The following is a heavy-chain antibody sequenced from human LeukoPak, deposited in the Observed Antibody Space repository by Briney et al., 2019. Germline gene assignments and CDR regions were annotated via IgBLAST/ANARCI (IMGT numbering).Heavy chain of an antibody. J-gene: IGHJ5*02. CDR3: ARGWGGNIDQ. CDR1: GDRVSSNSAA. D-gene: IGHD3-16*01. CDR2: TYYRSKWYT. V-gene: IGHV6-1*01. Sequence: SQTLSLTCAISGDRVSSNSAAWKWIRQSPSRGLEWLGRTYYRSKWYTYYAVSVKGRITKKPDTSKNQFSERLNYVTTEDRAVYYGARGWGGNIDQWGQGTLVTVSS.